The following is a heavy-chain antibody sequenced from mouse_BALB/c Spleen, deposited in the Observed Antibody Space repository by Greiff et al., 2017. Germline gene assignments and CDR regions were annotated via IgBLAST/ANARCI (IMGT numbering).Heavy chain of an antibody. CDR1: GYTFTSYW. J-gene: IGHJ4*01. Sequence: VQLQQSGTVLARPGASVKLSCKASGYTFTSYWMHWVKQRPGQGLEWIGAIYPGNSDTSYNQKFKGKAKLTAVTSTSTAYMELSSLTNEDSAVYYCTKDSSGSRGAMDYWGQGTSVTVSA. V-gene: IGHV1-5*01. CDR3: TKDSSGSRGAMDY. D-gene: IGHD3-2*01. CDR2: IYPGNSDT.